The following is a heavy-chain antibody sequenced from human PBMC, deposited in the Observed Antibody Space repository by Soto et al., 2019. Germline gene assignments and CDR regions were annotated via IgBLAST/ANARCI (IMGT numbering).Heavy chain of an antibody. CDR3: ARDSGIQLWPYYFDY. CDR2: IYYSGST. Sequence: SETLSLTCTVSGGSISSYYWSWIRQPPGKGLEWIGYIYYSGSTNYNPSLKSRVTISVDTSKNQFSLKLSSVTAADTAVYYCARDSGIQLWPYYFDYWGQGTLVTVYS. D-gene: IGHD5-18*01. V-gene: IGHV4-59*01. J-gene: IGHJ4*02. CDR1: GGSISSYY.